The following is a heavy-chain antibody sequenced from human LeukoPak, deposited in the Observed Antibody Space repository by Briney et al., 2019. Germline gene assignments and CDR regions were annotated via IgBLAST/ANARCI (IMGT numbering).Heavy chain of an antibody. CDR1: GGTFSSYA. CDR3: ARLYCSGGSCPYDY. Sequence: ASVKVSCKASGGTFSSYAISWVRQAPGQGLEWMGRIIPIFGTANYAQKFQGRVTITTDESTSTAYMELSSLRSEDTAVYYCARLYCSGGSCPYDYWGQGTLVTVSS. V-gene: IGHV1-69*05. J-gene: IGHJ4*02. CDR2: IIPIFGTA. D-gene: IGHD2-15*01.